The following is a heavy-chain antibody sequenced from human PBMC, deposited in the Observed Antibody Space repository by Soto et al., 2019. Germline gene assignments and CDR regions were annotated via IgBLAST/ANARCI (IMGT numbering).Heavy chain of an antibody. D-gene: IGHD6-19*01. J-gene: IGHJ4*02. Sequence: SETLSLTCTVSGGSISSYYWSWIRQPPGKGLEWIGYIYYSGSTNYNPSLKSRVTISVDTSKNQFSLKLSSVTPEDTAVYYCAREGYSSGLAYFDSWDQGTQVTVSS. CDR1: GGSISSYY. V-gene: IGHV4-59*12. CDR2: IYYSGST. CDR3: AREGYSSGLAYFDS.